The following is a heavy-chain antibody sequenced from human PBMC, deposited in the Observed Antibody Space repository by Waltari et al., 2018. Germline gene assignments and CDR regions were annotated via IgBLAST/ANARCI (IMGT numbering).Heavy chain of an antibody. CDR2: ISSSSSYI. CDR1: GFTFSSYS. J-gene: IGHJ6*02. D-gene: IGHD3-10*01. CDR3: AKRPGAGMDV. Sequence: EVQLVESGGGLVKPGGSLRLSCAASGFTFSSYSMNWVRQAPGKGLEWVSSISSSSSYIYYADSVKGRFTISRDNSKNTLYLQMNSLRAEDTAVYYCAKRPGAGMDVWGQGTTVTVSS. V-gene: IGHV3-21*04.